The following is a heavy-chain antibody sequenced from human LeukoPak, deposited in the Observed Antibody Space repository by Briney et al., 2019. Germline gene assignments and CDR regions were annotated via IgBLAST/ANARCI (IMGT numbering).Heavy chain of an antibody. CDR1: GFTFTTRSA. J-gene: IGHJ4*02. CDR3: AAPYSSTWFDY. CDR2: IVVGSDNT. D-gene: IGHD6-13*01. Sequence: ASVKVSCKASGFTFTTRSAVQWVRQARGQRLEWIGWIVVGSDNTNYAQKFQERVTITRDMSTSTAYMELSSLRSEDTAVYYCAAPYSSTWFDYWGQGTLVTVSS. V-gene: IGHV1-58*01.